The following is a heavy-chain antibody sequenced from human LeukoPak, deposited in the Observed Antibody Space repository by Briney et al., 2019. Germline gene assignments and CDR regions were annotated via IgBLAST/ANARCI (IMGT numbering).Heavy chain of an antibody. D-gene: IGHD6-25*01. Sequence: GGSLGLSCAASGFTFSSYSMNWVRQAPGKGLEWVSYISGSSGTIYYADSVKGRFTISRDNVKNSLYLQMNSLRAEDTAVYYCARDSHAAPNAMDVWGKGTTVTVSS. V-gene: IGHV3-48*01. CDR3: ARDSHAAPNAMDV. J-gene: IGHJ6*03. CDR1: GFTFSSYS. CDR2: ISGSSGTI.